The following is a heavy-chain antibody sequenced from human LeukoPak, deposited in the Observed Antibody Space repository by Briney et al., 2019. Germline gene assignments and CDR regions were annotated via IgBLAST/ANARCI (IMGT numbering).Heavy chain of an antibody. V-gene: IGHV4-38-2*02. CDR1: GFPISRGFY. Sequence: SETLSLTCSVSGFPISRGFYWGWIRQPPGKGLEWIGNIHYSGETYFSPSLKSRLTMSVDTSKNQFSLNLSSVTAADTAMYYCASDAPGLLGYWGQGTLVTVSS. D-gene: IGHD2-21*02. CDR3: ASDAPGLLGY. CDR2: IHYSGET. J-gene: IGHJ4*02.